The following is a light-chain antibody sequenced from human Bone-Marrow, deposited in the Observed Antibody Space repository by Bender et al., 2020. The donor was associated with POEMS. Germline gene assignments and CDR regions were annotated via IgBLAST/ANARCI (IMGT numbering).Light chain of an antibody. Sequence: SLELTQPPSVSVSPGQTAVITCSGHNLGDKYVCWYQQKPGQSPVMVIYQDSKRPSGVPDRFSGSKSGNTASLTISGLRVEDEADYYCCSYAGTYTYVFGTGTKVTVL. J-gene: IGLJ1*01. V-gene: IGLV3-1*01. CDR1: NLGDKY. CDR2: QDS. CDR3: CSYAGTYTYV.